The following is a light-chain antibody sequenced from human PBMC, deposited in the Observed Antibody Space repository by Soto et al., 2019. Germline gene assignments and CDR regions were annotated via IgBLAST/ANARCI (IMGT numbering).Light chain of an antibody. Sequence: EIVLTQSPATLSLSPGARATLSCRASQSVSSYLAWYQQKPGQAPRLLMYDASNRATGIPARFSGSGSGTDFTLTISSLEPEDFAVYYCQQRSNWPPGLTFGGGTKVEIK. V-gene: IGKV3-11*01. J-gene: IGKJ4*01. CDR3: QQRSNWPPGLT. CDR2: DAS. CDR1: QSVSSY.